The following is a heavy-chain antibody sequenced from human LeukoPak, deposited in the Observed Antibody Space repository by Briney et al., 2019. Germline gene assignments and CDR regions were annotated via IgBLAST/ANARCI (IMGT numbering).Heavy chain of an antibody. D-gene: IGHD6-19*01. CDR3: ARGGKAAVAGTSYFDY. CDR1: GGSFSGYY. CDR2: INHSRST. V-gene: IGHV4-34*01. J-gene: IGHJ4*02. Sequence: PSETLSLTCAVYGGSFSGYYWSWLRQPPGKGLEWIGEINHSRSTNYNPSLKSRVTISVDTSKNQFSLKLSSVTAADTAVYYCARGGKAAVAGTSYFDYWGQGTLVTVSS.